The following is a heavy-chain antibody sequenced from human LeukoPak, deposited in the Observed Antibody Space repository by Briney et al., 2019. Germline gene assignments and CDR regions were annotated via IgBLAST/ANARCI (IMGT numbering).Heavy chain of an antibody. D-gene: IGHD3-3*01. Sequence: GGSLRLSCAASGFTVSSNYMSWVRQAPGKGLEGVSVIYSGGSTYYADSVKGRFTISRDNSKNTLYLQMNSLRAEDTAVYYCARDHYDFWSGQYYFDYWGQGTLVTVSS. CDR3: ARDHYDFWSGQYYFDY. V-gene: IGHV3-66*02. J-gene: IGHJ4*02. CDR1: GFTVSSNY. CDR2: IYSGGST.